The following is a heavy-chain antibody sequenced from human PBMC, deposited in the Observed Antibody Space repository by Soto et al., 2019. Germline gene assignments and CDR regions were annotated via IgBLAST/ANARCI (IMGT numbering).Heavy chain of an antibody. V-gene: IGHV3-9*01. CDR3: AKAQDCSSTSCYEGFDY. CDR1: GFTFDDYA. Sequence: VQLVESGGGLVQPGRSLRLSCAASGFTFDDYAMHWVRQAPGKGLEWVSGISWNSGSIGYADSVKGRFTISRDNAKNSLYLQMNSLRAEDTALYYCAKAQDCSSTSCYEGFDYWGQGTLVTVSS. J-gene: IGHJ4*02. CDR2: ISWNSGSI. D-gene: IGHD2-2*01.